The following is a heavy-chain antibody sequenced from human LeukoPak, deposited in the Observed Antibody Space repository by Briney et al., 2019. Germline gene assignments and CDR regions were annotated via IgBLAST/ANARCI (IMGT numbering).Heavy chain of an antibody. D-gene: IGHD7-27*01. V-gene: IGHV3-23*01. CDR2: ITGSGGST. CDR3: AKEALGYFDY. CDR1: GFSFRSYA. Sequence: GGALRLYCAASGFSFRSYAMSWVRQAPGKGLEWVSAITGSGGSTYYADSVKGRFTISRDNSKNTLYLQMNSLRAEDTAVYYCAKEALGYFDYWGQGTLVTVSS. J-gene: IGHJ4*02.